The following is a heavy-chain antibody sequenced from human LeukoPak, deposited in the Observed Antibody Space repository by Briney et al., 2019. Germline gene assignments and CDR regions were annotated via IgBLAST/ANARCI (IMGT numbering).Heavy chain of an antibody. Sequence: PGGSLRLSCAASGFTLSDYYMNWIRQAPGKGLEWVSYISSSGSDIYYADSVKGRFTVSRDNAKNSLYLQINGLRAEDTAVYYCAREDRREYGCPAYCGQGTLVTVSS. CDR2: ISSSGSDI. D-gene: IGHD3-10*01. V-gene: IGHV3-11*01. CDR1: GFTLSDYY. J-gene: IGHJ4*02. CDR3: AREDRREYGCPAY.